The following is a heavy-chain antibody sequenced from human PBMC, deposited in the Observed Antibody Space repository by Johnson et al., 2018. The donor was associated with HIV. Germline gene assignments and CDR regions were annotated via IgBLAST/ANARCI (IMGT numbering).Heavy chain of an antibody. V-gene: IGHV3-33*01. CDR2: IWYDGSDK. Sequence: QVQLVESGGGVVQPGRSLRLSCAASGFTFSSFGMHWVRQAPGKGLEWVAVIWYDGSDKYYADSVKGRFTISRDNSKNTLYLQMNSLRAEDTAVYYCAREESSPGGVAFDIWGQGTMVTVSS. D-gene: IGHD3-16*01. CDR1: GFTFSSFG. J-gene: IGHJ3*02. CDR3: AREESSPGGVAFDI.